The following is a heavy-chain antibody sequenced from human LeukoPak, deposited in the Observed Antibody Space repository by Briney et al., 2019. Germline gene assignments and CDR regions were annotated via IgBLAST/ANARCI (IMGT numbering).Heavy chain of an antibody. CDR3: ARVQRGYSYNPLGYYYYYMDV. CDR2: IKQDGSER. J-gene: IGHJ6*03. V-gene: IGHV3-7*01. Sequence: GGSLRLSCAASGFTFISYWLTWVRQAPGKWLEWVANIKQDGSERYYVGSVKGRFTISRDNAKNSLYLQMNSLRAEDTAVYYCARVQRGYSYNPLGYYYYYMDVWGKGTTVTVSS. D-gene: IGHD5-18*01. CDR1: GFTFISYW.